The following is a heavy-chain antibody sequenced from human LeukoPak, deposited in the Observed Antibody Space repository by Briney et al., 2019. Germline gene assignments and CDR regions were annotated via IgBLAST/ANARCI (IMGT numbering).Heavy chain of an antibody. CDR3: ARGYGSSDGECFDY. CDR1: GYTFIGYY. V-gene: IGHV1-2*02. Sequence: ASVKVSCKASGYTFIGYYMHWVRQAPGQGLEWMGWINPNSGATNYAQKFQGRVTLTRDTSISTAYMELSSLMSDDTAVYYCARGYGSSDGECFDYWGQGTLVTVSS. CDR2: INPNSGAT. D-gene: IGHD6-13*01. J-gene: IGHJ4*02.